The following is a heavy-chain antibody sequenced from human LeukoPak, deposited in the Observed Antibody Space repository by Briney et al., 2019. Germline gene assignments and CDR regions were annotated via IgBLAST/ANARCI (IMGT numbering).Heavy chain of an antibody. D-gene: IGHD4-17*01. J-gene: IGHJ4*02. Sequence: GGSLRLSCAASGFTFSSYAMHWVRQAPGKGLEWVAVISYDGSNKYYADSVKGRFTISRDNSKNTLYLQMNSLRAEDTAVYYCARDYGDLVRIYYFDYWGQGTLVTVSS. CDR1: GFTFSSYA. V-gene: IGHV3-30*04. CDR2: ISYDGSNK. CDR3: ARDYGDLVRIYYFDY.